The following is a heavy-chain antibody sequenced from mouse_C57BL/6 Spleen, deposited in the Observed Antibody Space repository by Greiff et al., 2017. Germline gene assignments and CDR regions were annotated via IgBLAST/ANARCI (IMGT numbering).Heavy chain of an antibody. Sequence: VQLQQSGPELVKPGASVKMSCKASGYTFTDYNMHWVKQSHGKSLEWIGYINPNNGGTSYNQKFKGKATLTVNKSSSTAYMELRSLTSEDSAVYYCARGNLGSSYGAMDYWGQGTSVTVSS. CDR2: INPNNGGT. V-gene: IGHV1-22*01. CDR3: ARGNLGSSYGAMDY. J-gene: IGHJ4*01. D-gene: IGHD1-1*01. CDR1: GYTFTDYN.